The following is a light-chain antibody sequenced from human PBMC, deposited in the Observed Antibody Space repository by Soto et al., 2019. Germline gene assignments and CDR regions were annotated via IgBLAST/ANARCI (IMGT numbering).Light chain of an antibody. CDR2: DAS. CDR3: QQYNSYST. Sequence: DIPMTQSPSTLSASVGDRVTITCRASQSITTWLAWYQQKPGKAPTLLIYDASSLESGVPLRFSGSGSGTEFTLTISSLQPDDFATYYCQQYNSYSTFGQGTKVEMK. J-gene: IGKJ1*01. CDR1: QSITTW. V-gene: IGKV1-5*01.